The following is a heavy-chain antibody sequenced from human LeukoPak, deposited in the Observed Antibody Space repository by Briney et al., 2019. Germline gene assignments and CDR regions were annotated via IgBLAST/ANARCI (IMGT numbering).Heavy chain of an antibody. V-gene: IGHV4-34*01. CDR3: ARGLGSASDFADWFDP. CDR1: GGSFSGYY. Sequence: SETLSLTCAAYGGSFSGYYWSWIRQPPGKGLEWIGEINHSGSTNYNPSLKSRVTISVDTSKNQFSLKLSSVTAAHTAVYYCARGLGSASDFADWFDPWGQGTLVTVSS. J-gene: IGHJ5*02. CDR2: INHSGST. D-gene: IGHD3-3*01.